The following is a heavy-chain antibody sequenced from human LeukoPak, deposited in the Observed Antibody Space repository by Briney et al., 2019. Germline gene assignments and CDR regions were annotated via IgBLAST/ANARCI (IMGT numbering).Heavy chain of an antibody. CDR3: ARRQRFLEWLLKLLRYYFDY. Sequence: SETLSLTCAVYGGSFSGYYWSWIRQPPGKGLEWIGEINHSGSTNYNPSLKSRVTISVDTSKNQFSLKLSSVTAADTAVYYCARRQRFLEWLLKLLRYYFDYWGQGTLVTVSS. J-gene: IGHJ4*02. D-gene: IGHD3-3*01. CDR1: GGSFSGYY. CDR2: INHSGST. V-gene: IGHV4-34*01.